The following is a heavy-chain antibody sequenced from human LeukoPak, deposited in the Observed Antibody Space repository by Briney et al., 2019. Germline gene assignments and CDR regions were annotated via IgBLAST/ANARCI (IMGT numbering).Heavy chain of an antibody. Sequence: GGPLRLPGLASGFPFRSYWITWARQAPGKGLEWVANIKQDGSKKSYVDSVKGRFTISRDNAKNSLYLQMNSLRAEDTAIYYCTRVGYIGEGIDYWGQGTLVTVSS. J-gene: IGHJ4*02. V-gene: IGHV3-7*04. CDR2: IKQDGSKK. D-gene: IGHD5-24*01. CDR1: GFPFRSYW. CDR3: TRVGYIGEGIDY.